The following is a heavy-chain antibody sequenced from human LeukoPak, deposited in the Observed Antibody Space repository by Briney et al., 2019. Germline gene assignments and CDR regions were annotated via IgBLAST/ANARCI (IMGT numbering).Heavy chain of an antibody. Sequence: PSETLSLTCTVSGGSISSGDYYWSWIRQPPGKGLEWIGYIYYSGSTYYNPSLKSRVTISVDTSKNQFSLKLSSVTAADTAVYYCARVVVIQDAFDIWGQGTMVTVSS. CDR1: GGSISSGDYY. D-gene: IGHD3-22*01. J-gene: IGHJ3*02. CDR3: ARVVVIQDAFDI. V-gene: IGHV4-30-4*08. CDR2: IYYSGST.